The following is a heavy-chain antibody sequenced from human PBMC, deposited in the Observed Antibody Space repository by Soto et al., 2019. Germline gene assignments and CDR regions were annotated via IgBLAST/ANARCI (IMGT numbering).Heavy chain of an antibody. D-gene: IGHD3-16*01. CDR3: WGGGLAYWYFDL. Sequence: QVQLQESGPGLVKPSQTLSLTCTVSGGSISSGGYYWSWIRQHPGKGLEWIGYIYYSGSTYYNPFPKGRVHLSGGTSKDPVSRKLGFVSGGGTGVFFLWGGGLAYWYFDLWGRGTLVTVSS. V-gene: IGHV4-31*03. CDR2: IYYSGST. J-gene: IGHJ2*01. CDR1: GGSISSGGYY.